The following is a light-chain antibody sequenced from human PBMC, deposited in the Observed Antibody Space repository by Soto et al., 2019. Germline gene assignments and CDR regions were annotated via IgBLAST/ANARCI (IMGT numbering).Light chain of an antibody. CDR3: SSYTSSSTLGYV. Sequence: QSALTQPASVSGSPGQSITISCTGTSSDVGGYNYVSWYQQHPGKAPKLMINDVSNRPSGVSNRFSGSKSGNTASLTISGLLAEDEGDYYCSSYTSSSTLGYVFGTGTKLTVL. CDR1: SSDVGGYNY. CDR2: DVS. V-gene: IGLV2-14*01. J-gene: IGLJ1*01.